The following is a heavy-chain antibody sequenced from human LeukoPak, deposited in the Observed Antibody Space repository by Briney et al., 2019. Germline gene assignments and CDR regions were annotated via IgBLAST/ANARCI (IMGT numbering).Heavy chain of an antibody. CDR3: VRVPPRTTNYAY. V-gene: IGHV1-8*02. CDR1: GYTFTSYG. J-gene: IGHJ4*02. D-gene: IGHD1-14*01. Sequence: ASVKVSCKASGYTFTSYGISWVRQAPGQGLEWMGWMNPNSSNTGYAQKFQGRVTMTRNTSIGTAYMELSSLRSEDTAIYYCVRVPPRTTNYAYWGQGTLVTVSS. CDR2: MNPNSSNT.